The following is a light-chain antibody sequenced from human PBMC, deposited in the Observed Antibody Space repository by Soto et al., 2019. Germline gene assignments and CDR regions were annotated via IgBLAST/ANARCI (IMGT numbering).Light chain of an antibody. CDR3: QKYDSAPFT. CDR1: QGIRNH. V-gene: IGKV1-27*01. Sequence: DIQMTQSPSSLSASVGDRVTITCRASQGIRNHLAWYQQKAGKVPNLLIYAASTVQSGVPPRFSGSGSGTDFTLTINSLQPEEVATYYCQKYDSAPFTVGQGTRLEI. J-gene: IGKJ5*01. CDR2: AAS.